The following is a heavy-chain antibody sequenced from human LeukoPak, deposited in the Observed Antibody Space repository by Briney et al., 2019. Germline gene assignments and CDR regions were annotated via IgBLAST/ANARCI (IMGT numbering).Heavy chain of an antibody. CDR1: GGSISSSSYY. J-gene: IGHJ6*03. CDR2: IYYSGST. D-gene: IGHD4-17*01. Sequence: SETLSLTCTVSGGSISSSSYYWGWIRQPPGKGLEWIGSIYYSGSTYYNPSLKSRVTISVDTSKNQFSLKLSSVTAADTAVYYCAKDRTSWTTVTSYYYYYYMDVWGKGTTVTISS. CDR3: AKDRTSWTTVTSYYYYYYMDV. V-gene: IGHV4-39*07.